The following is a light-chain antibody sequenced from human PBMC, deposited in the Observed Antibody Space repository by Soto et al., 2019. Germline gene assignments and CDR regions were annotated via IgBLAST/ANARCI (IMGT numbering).Light chain of an antibody. CDR2: DAS. J-gene: IGKJ5*01. CDR3: QQYNNWIT. Sequence: DIQMTQSRSSLSASVGDRVTITCQESQDISNYLNWYQQKPGKAPKLLIYDASNLETGVPSRFSGSGSGTDFTFTISSLQPEDIAVYYCQQYNNWITIGLGTRLEIK. V-gene: IGKV1-33*01. CDR1: QDISNY.